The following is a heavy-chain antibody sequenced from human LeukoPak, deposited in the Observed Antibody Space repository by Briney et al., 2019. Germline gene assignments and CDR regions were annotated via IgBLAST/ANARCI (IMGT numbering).Heavy chain of an antibody. CDR2: ISYDGSNK. CDR3: ARTWGQLAHY. J-gene: IGHJ4*02. V-gene: IGHV3-30-3*01. CDR1: GFTFSSYA. D-gene: IGHD6-6*01. Sequence: GGSLRPSCAASGFTFSSYAMHWVRQAPGKGLEWVAVISYDGSNKYYADSVKGRFTISRDNSKNTLYLQMNSLRAEDTAVYYCARTWGQLAHYWGQGTLVTVSS.